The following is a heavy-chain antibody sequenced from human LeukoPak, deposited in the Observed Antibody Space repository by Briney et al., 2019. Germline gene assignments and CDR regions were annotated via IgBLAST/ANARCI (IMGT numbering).Heavy chain of an antibody. J-gene: IGHJ4*02. CDR3: ARGPFSRDNFDY. CDR2: IKKDGSEE. V-gene: IGHV3-7*03. Sequence: GGSLRLSCVASGFTLKNYWMSWVRQAPGKGLEWVADIKKDGSEEYYVDSVKGRFTISRDNAKNSLFLQMSSLRAEDTAIYYCARGPFSRDNFDYWGQGTLVTVSS. D-gene: IGHD5-24*01. CDR1: GFTLKNYW.